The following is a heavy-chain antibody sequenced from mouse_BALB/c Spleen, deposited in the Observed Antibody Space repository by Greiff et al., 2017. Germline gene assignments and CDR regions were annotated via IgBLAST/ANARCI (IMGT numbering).Heavy chain of an antibody. V-gene: IGHV14-3*02. J-gene: IGHJ2*01. Sequence: VQLKQSGAELVKPGASVKLSCTASGFYIKDTYMHWVKQRPEQGLEWIGRIDPANGNTKYDPKFQGKATITADTASNTAYLQLSSLTSEDTAVYYCARSSMITYFDYWGQGTTLTVSS. CDR3: ARSSMITYFDY. D-gene: IGHD2-4*01. CDR2: IDPANGNT. CDR1: GFYIKDTY.